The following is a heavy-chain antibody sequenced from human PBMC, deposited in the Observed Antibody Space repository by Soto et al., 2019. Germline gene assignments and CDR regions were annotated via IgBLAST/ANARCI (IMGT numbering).Heavy chain of an antibody. D-gene: IGHD3-22*01. Sequence: GASVKVSCKASGYTFTSYGISWVRQAPGQGLEWMGWISAYNGNTNYAQKLQGRVTMTTDTSTSTAYMELRSLRSDDTAVYYCARDQYYDSSGYYSPSPTDYWGQGTLVT. J-gene: IGHJ4*02. CDR3: ARDQYYDSSGYYSPSPTDY. V-gene: IGHV1-18*01. CDR2: ISAYNGNT. CDR1: GYTFTSYG.